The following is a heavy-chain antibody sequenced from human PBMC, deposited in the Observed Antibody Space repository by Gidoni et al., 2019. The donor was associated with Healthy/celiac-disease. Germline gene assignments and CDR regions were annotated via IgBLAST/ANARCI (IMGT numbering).Heavy chain of an antibody. CDR3: ARDPRRVAGTSYYYYGMDV. CDR2: IIPICGTA. J-gene: IGHJ6*04. D-gene: IGHD6-19*01. CDR1: GRTFLIYA. Sequence: QVQLVQSVSEVQQPGSSVKVSCEASGRTFLIYAISWVRQAPGQGLEWMGGIIPICGTANYAQKFQGRVTITADEATSTDYMELSSLRSEDTAVYYCARDPRRVAGTSYYYYGMDVWGKGTTVTVSS. V-gene: IGHV1-69*01.